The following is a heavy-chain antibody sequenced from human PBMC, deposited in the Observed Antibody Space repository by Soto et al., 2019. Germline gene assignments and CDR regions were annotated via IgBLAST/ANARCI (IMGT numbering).Heavy chain of an antibody. CDR3: ARQPINVTAYSGNFAY. D-gene: IGHD2-21*01. J-gene: IGHJ4*01. CDR1: GGTINSTSYY. Sequence: SETLSLTCTVSGGTINSTSYYWGWIRQPPGKGLGWIGSIYYSGSTYYNPSLKSRVTISVDTSKNQFSLKLSSVTAADTAVYYCARQPINVTAYSGNFAYWRHGTL. CDR2: IYYSGST. V-gene: IGHV4-39*01.